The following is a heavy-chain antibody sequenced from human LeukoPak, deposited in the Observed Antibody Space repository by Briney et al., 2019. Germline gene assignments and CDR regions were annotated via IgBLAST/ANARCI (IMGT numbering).Heavy chain of an antibody. J-gene: IGHJ6*02. V-gene: IGHV3-23*01. CDR1: GFTFSDYA. CDR3: ARDAYYGSGSYYPAGYYYYGMDV. D-gene: IGHD3-10*01. Sequence: GGSLRLSCATSGFTFSDYAMSWVRQAPGKGLEWVSTISNSGGNTHYADSVMGRFTISRDNSKSTLYLQMNSLRAEDTAVYYCARDAYYGSGSYYPAGYYYYGMDVWGQGTTVTVSS. CDR2: ISNSGGNT.